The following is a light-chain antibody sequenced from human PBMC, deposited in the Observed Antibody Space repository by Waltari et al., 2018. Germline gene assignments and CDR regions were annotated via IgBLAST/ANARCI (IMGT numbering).Light chain of an antibody. J-gene: IGLJ1*01. CDR2: EGS. CDR1: SSDVGSYNL. CDR3: CSYAGTSTYV. Sequence: QSALTQPASVSGSPGQSITISCTGTSSDVGSYNLVSWYQQHPGKAPKLMICEGSKRPSGVSDRFSDSKSGDTASLTMSGLHAEDEADYYSCSYAGTSTYVFGTGTYVTVL. V-gene: IGLV2-23*01.